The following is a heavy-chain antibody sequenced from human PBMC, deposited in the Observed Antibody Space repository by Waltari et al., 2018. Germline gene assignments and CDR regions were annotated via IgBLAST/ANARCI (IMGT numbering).Heavy chain of an antibody. CDR2: IYHSGST. CDR3: ARSLVGATGGDAFDI. Sequence: QVQLQESGPGLVKPSETLSLTCAVSGYSISSGYYWGWIRQPPGTRRERIGRIYHSGSTYYNPSLKSRVTISVDTSKNQFSLKLSSVTAADTAVYYCARSLVGATGGDAFDIWGQGTMVTVSS. J-gene: IGHJ3*02. CDR1: GYSISSGYY. V-gene: IGHV4-38-2*01. D-gene: IGHD1-26*01.